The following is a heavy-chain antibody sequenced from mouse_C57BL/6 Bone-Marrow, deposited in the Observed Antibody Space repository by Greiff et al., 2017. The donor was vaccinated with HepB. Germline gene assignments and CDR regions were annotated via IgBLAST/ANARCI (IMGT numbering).Heavy chain of an antibody. J-gene: IGHJ4*01. Sequence: QVQLQQPGAELVKPGASVKMSCKASGYTFTSYWITWVKQRPGQGLEWIGDIYPGSGSTNYNEKFKSKATLTVDTSSSTAYMQLSSLTSEDSAVYYCARKSNVSRNYAMDYWGQGTSVTVSS. D-gene: IGHD2-5*01. CDR1: GYTFTSYW. V-gene: IGHV1-55*01. CDR2: IYPGSGST. CDR3: ARKSNVSRNYAMDY.